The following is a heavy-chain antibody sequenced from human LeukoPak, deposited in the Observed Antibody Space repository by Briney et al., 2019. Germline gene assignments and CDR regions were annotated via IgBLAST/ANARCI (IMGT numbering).Heavy chain of an antibody. V-gene: IGHV3-30-3*02. CDR1: GFTFSSYA. J-gene: IGHJ4*02. CDR3: AKDVKYSYGYYFDY. CDR2: ISYDGSNK. D-gene: IGHD5-18*01. Sequence: GRSLRLSCAASGFTFSSYAMHWVRQAPGKGLEWVAVISYDGSNKYYADSVKGRFTISRDNSKNTLYLQMNSLRAEDTALYYCAKDVKYSYGYYFDYWGQGTLVTVSS.